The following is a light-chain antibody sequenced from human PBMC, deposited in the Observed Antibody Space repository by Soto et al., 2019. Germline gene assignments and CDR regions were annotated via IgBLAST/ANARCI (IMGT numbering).Light chain of an antibody. CDR3: QQYYNTPYT. CDR1: QSLLYTSNNKNY. Sequence: DIVMTQSPDSLAVSLGERATINCKSSQSLLYTSNNKNYLAWYQQKPGQPPKLLIYWASTRESGVPDRFSGSGSEKDFTLTISSLQAEDVAVFFCQQYYNTPYTFGQGTKLEIK. CDR2: WAS. V-gene: IGKV4-1*01. J-gene: IGKJ2*01.